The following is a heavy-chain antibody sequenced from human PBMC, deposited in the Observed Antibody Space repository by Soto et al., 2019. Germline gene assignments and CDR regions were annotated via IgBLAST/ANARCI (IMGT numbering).Heavy chain of an antibody. CDR3: ARWNYDYVWGSYRPDPSFDY. CDR2: IYYSGST. V-gene: IGHV4-31*03. Sequence: SETLSLTCTVSGGSISSGGYYWSWIRQHPGKGLEWIGYIYYSGSTYYNPSLKSRVTISVDTSKNQLSLKLSSVTAADTAVYYCARWNYDYVWGSYRPDPSFDYWGQGTLVTVSS. J-gene: IGHJ4*02. D-gene: IGHD3-16*02. CDR1: GGSISSGGYY.